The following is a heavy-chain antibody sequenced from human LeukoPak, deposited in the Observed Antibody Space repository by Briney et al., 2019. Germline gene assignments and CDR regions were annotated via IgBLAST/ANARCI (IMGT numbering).Heavy chain of an antibody. V-gene: IGHV1-8*02. CDR3: ARVRGSESYYWFDP. J-gene: IGHJ5*02. Sequence: ASVKVSCKASGYTFSSSGMSWVRQATGQGLEWMGWMNPNSGNTGYAQKFQGRVTMTRNTSISTAYMELSSPRSEDTAVYYCARVRGSESYYWFDPWGQGTLVTVSS. CDR1: GYTFSSSG. D-gene: IGHD3-10*01. CDR2: MNPNSGNT.